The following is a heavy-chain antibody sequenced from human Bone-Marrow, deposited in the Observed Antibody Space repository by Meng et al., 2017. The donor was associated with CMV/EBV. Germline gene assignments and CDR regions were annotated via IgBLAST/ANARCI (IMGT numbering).Heavy chain of an antibody. CDR2: TSIYKGDS. J-gene: IGHJ4*02. Sequence: ASVKVSCKASGYDFNTYAMTWVRQAPGQGLEWIGWTSIYKGDSSLAKKFQGRVTMNRDTSTRTASMELRSLRYDDTAVYYCARGGVGYYLDFWGQGTLVTVSS. D-gene: IGHD3-10*01. CDR1: GYDFNTYA. V-gene: IGHV1-18*04. CDR3: ARGGVGYYLDF.